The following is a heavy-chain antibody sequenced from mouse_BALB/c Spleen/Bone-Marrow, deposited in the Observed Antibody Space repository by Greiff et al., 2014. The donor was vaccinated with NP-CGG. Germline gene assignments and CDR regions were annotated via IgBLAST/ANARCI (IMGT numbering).Heavy chain of an antibody. CDR3: ARGGDYHYFDY. V-gene: IGHV1S56*01. Sequence: VQLQQSGPELVKPGALVKISCKASGYTFTTYDINWVKQRPGQGLEWIGWISPGDGNTNYNEKFKGKATLTADKSSSTAYMQLSSLTSESSAVYFCARGGDYHYFDYWGQGTTLTVSS. D-gene: IGHD2-4*01. J-gene: IGHJ2*01. CDR2: ISPGDGNT. CDR1: GYTFTTYD.